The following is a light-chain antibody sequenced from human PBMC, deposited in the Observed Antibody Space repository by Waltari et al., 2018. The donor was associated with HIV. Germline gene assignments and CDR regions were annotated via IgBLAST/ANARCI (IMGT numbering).Light chain of an antibody. CDR3: KSADGGGAIWV. J-gene: IGLJ3*02. CDR1: ALPTKY. V-gene: IGLV3-25*03. Sequence: SYELTQPPSLSVSPAQTARITCSGDALPTKYAYWYQHNPGQAPLLLIYKDTERPSGIPDRFSGVTSGTTVTLIISGVHAEDEAYYYCKSADGGGAIWVFGGGTRLTV. CDR2: KDT.